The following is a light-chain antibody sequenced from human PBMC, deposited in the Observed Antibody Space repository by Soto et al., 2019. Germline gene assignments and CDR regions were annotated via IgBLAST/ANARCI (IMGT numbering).Light chain of an antibody. CDR2: GAS. CDR3: QQYNDWPPT. J-gene: IGKJ1*01. Sequence: EIVMTQSPATLSVSPGERATLSCRASQSVSSNLAWYQQKPGRAPRLLIYGASTRATGMPARFSGSGSGTEFTLTISSLQSEDFAVYYCQQYNDWPPTFGQGTKGDI. CDR1: QSVSSN. V-gene: IGKV3-15*01.